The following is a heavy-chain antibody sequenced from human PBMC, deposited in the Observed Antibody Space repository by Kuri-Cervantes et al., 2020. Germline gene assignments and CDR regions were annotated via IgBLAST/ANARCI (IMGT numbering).Heavy chain of an antibody. CDR1: GYSFTSYW. Sequence: GGSLRLSCKGSGYSFTSYWIGWVRQMPGKGLEWMGITYPGDSHTKYSPSFQGRVTISADKSISTACLQWSSLKASDTAMYYCARHCYGDYVCSAFDIWGQGTMVTVSS. CDR3: ARHCYGDYVCSAFDI. D-gene: IGHD4-17*01. V-gene: IGHV5-51*01. CDR2: TYPGDSHT. J-gene: IGHJ3*02.